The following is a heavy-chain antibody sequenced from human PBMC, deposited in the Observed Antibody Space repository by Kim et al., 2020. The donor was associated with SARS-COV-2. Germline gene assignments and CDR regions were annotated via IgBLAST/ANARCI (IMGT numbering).Heavy chain of an antibody. J-gene: IGHJ4*02. Sequence: GGSLRLSCAASGFTFSSYEMNWVRQAPGKGLEWVSYISSSGSTIYYADSVKGRFTISRDNAKNSLYLQMNSLRAEDTAVYYCARDPNSNSFFDYWGQGTLVTVSS. CDR1: GFTFSSYE. D-gene: IGHD7-27*01. CDR2: ISSSGSTI. CDR3: ARDPNSNSFFDY. V-gene: IGHV3-48*03.